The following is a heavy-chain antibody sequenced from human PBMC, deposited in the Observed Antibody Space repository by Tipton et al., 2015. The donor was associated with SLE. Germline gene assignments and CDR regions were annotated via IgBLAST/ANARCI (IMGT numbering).Heavy chain of an antibody. CDR3: AREGYSSGWSYLDY. J-gene: IGHJ4*02. D-gene: IGHD6-19*01. Sequence: TLSLTCTVYGGSISSYYWSWIRQPPGKGLEWLWYIYYSGSTNYNPSLKSRVTISVDTSKNQFSLKLSSVTAAETAVYYCAREGYSSGWSYLDYWGQGTLVTVSS. CDR2: IYYSGST. V-gene: IGHV4-59*01. CDR1: GGSISSYY.